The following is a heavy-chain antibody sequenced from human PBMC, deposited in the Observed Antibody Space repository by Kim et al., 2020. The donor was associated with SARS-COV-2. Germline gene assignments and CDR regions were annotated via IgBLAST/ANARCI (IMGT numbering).Heavy chain of an antibody. J-gene: IGHJ6*02. Sequence: GGSLRLSCAASGFTVSSNYMSWVRQAPGKGLEWVSVIYSGGSTYYADSVKGRFTISRHNSKNTLYLQMNSLRAEDTAVYYCARGPLQWLGYTDYYGMDVWGQGTTVTVSS. CDR2: IYSGGST. CDR3: ARGPLQWLGYTDYYGMDV. V-gene: IGHV3-53*04. D-gene: IGHD6-19*01. CDR1: GFTVSSNY.